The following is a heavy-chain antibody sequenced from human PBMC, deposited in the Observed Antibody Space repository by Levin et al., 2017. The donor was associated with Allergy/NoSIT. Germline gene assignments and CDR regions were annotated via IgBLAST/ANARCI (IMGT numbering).Heavy chain of an antibody. CDR2: MSYEGSNK. D-gene: IGHD3-10*01. V-gene: IGHV3-30-3*01. J-gene: IGHJ4*02. Sequence: GESLKISCAASGFSLSTYAMYWVRQAPGKGLEWVAVMSYEGSNKYYAEAVKGRFTISKDNSRNTLFLQMNSLRSGDTGVYYCARDLGSGSDHWGQGTLVTVSS. CDR1: GFSLSTYA. CDR3: ARDLGSGSDH.